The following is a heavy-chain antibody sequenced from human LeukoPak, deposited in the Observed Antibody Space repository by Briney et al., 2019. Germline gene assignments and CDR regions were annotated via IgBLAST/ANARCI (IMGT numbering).Heavy chain of an antibody. Sequence: PGGSLRLSCAASGFIFSNYWMLWVRQAPGKGLVWVSRINSDGSSTSYADSVKGRFTISRDNAKSTVYLQMNSLKAEDTAVYYCARGGYHHGFDIWGQGTMVTVSS. CDR1: GFIFSNYW. CDR3: ARGGYHHGFDI. D-gene: IGHD2-15*01. J-gene: IGHJ3*02. V-gene: IGHV3-74*01. CDR2: INSDGSST.